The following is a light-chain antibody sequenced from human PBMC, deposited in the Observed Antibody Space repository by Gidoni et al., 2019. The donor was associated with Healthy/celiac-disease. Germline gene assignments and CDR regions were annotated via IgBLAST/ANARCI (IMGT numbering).Light chain of an antibody. Sequence: DIQLTQSPSSLSASVGDRVTITCRASQSIISYLNWYQQNPGKAPKLLIYAASSLQSGVPSRFSGSGSGTDFTLTISSLQPEDFATYYCQQSYSTVTFGQGTRLEIK. CDR1: QSIISY. CDR3: QQSYSTVT. V-gene: IGKV1-39*01. J-gene: IGKJ5*01. CDR2: AAS.